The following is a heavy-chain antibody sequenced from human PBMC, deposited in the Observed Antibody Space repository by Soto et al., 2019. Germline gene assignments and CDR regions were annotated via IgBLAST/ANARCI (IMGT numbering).Heavy chain of an antibody. Sequence: HLGGSLRLSCAASGFTFSSYGMHWVRQAPGKGLEWVAVISYDGSNKYYADSVKGRFTTSRDNSKNTLYLQMNSLGAEDTAVYYCAKEGQWLVRYYYYGMDVWGQGTTVTVSS. CDR3: AKEGQWLVRYYYYGMDV. V-gene: IGHV3-30*18. CDR1: GFTFSSYG. CDR2: ISYDGSNK. D-gene: IGHD6-19*01. J-gene: IGHJ6*02.